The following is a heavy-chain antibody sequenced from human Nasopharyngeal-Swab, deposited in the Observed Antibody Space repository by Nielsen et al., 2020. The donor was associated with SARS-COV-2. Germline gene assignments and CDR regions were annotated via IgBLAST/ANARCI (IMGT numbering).Heavy chain of an antibody. CDR3: ARVTGYYYYYMDV. CDR2: INHSGST. D-gene: IGHD3-9*01. J-gene: IGHJ6*03. V-gene: IGHV4-34*01. Sequence: VRQMPGKGPEWIGEINHSGSTNYNPSLKSRVTISVDTSKNQFSLKLSSVTAADTAVYYCARVTGYYYYYMDVWGKGTTVTVSS.